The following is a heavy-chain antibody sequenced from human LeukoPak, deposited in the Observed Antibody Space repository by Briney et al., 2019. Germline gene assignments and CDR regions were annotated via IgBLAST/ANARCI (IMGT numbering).Heavy chain of an antibody. CDR2: ISSSSSYT. Sequence: GGSLRLSCSASGFTFSSYSMNWIRQAPGKGLEWVSYISSSSSYTNHADSVEGRFTISRDNAKNSLYLQMNSLRVEDTAVYYCARDQGGGWYFDVWGRGTLVTVSS. J-gene: IGHJ2*01. D-gene: IGHD1-26*01. CDR1: GFTFSSYS. V-gene: IGHV3-21*05. CDR3: ARDQGGGWYFDV.